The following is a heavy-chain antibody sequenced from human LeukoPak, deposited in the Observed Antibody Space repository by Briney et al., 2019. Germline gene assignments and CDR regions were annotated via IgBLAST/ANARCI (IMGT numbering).Heavy chain of an antibody. D-gene: IGHD3-22*01. Sequence: ASVKVSCKASGYTFTGYYIHWVRQAPGQGLVWMGWINPNTGDTNYAQKFQGRVTMTRDTSISTAYMELTRLRSDDTAVYYCARGYYDSSAYYSADYWGQGTLVTVSS. J-gene: IGHJ4*02. CDR1: GYTFTGYY. CDR3: ARGYYDSSAYYSADY. V-gene: IGHV1-2*02. CDR2: INPNTGDT.